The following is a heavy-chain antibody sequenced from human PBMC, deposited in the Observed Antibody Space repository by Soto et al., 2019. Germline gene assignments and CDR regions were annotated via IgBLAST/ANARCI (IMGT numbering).Heavy chain of an antibody. CDR3: ARAVSSGGSPGESFHAFDI. CDR2: INPNSGGT. V-gene: IGHV1-2*04. Sequence: ASVKVSCKASGYTFTGYYMHWVRQAPGQGLEWMGWINPNSGGTNYAQKFQGWVTMTRDTSISTAYMELSRLRSDDTAVYYCARAVSSGGSPGESFHAFDIWGQGTMVTVSS. CDR1: GYTFTGYY. D-gene: IGHD2-15*01. J-gene: IGHJ3*02.